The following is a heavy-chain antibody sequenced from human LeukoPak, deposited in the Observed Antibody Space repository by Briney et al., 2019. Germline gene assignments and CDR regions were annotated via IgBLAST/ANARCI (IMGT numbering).Heavy chain of an antibody. CDR2: IYHSGST. V-gene: IGHV4-4*02. D-gene: IGHD5-18*01. CDR1: GGSITTTNF. J-gene: IGHJ4*02. CDR3: ARLDTAMVPSGY. Sequence: SETLSLTCGVSGGSITTTNFWSWVRQPPGKGLEWIGEIYHSGSTNYNPSLESRVTISVDKSKNQFSLKLSSVTAADTAVYYCARLDTAMVPSGYWGQGTLVTVSS.